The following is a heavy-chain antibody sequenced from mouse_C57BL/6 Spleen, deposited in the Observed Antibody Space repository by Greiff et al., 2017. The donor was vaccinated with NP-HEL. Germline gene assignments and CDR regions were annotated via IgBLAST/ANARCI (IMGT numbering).Heavy chain of an antibody. CDR3: ARDDGYFHYFDY. J-gene: IGHJ2*01. CDR1: GYTFTSYW. Sequence: VQLQQSGAELVRPGSSVKLSCKASGYTFTSYWMDWVKQRPGQGLEWIGNIYPSDSETHYNQKFKDKATLTVDKSYSTAYMQLSSLTSEDSAVYYCARDDGYFHYFDYWGQGTTLTVSS. D-gene: IGHD2-3*01. CDR2: IYPSDSET. V-gene: IGHV1-61*01.